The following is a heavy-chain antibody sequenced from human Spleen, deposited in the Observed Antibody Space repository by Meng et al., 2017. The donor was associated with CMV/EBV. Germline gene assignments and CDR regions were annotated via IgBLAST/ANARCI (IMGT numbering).Heavy chain of an antibody. D-gene: IGHD5/OR15-5a*01. CDR3: ARVVTSTDYFDY. CDR2: ISGSSSYI. CDR1: GFTFSGYR. Sequence: SCAASGFTFSGYRMNWVRQAPGKGLEWVSSISGSSSYIYYADSVKGRFTISRDNAKNSLYLQMNSLRAEDTAVYYCARVVTSTDYFDYWGQGTLVTVSS. V-gene: IGHV3-21*01. J-gene: IGHJ4*02.